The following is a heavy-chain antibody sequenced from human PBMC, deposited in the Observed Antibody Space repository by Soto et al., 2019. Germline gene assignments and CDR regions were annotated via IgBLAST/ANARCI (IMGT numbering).Heavy chain of an antibody. D-gene: IGHD6-19*01. CDR2: ISSSSYI. CDR1: GFTFSSYS. Sequence: GGSLRLSCAASGFTFSSYSMNWVRQAPGKGLEWVSSISSSSYIYYADSVKGRFTISRDNAKNSLYLQMNSLRAEDTAVYYCARDLRVAGKTGVYYFDYWGQGTLVTVSS. CDR3: ARDLRVAGKTGVYYFDY. V-gene: IGHV3-21*01. J-gene: IGHJ4*02.